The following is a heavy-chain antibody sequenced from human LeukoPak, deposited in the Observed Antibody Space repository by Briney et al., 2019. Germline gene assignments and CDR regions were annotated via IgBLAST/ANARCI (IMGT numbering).Heavy chain of an antibody. D-gene: IGHD3-9*01. Sequence: ASVKVSCKASGYTFTSYGISWVRQAPGQGLEWMGWISSNDGNTYYVQNFQGRVTMTTDTSTSTAYMELRSLRSDDTAVYYCARVGILTGYYFFDSWGQGTLVTVSS. V-gene: IGHV1-18*01. CDR2: ISSNDGNT. CDR3: ARVGILTGYYFFDS. J-gene: IGHJ4*02. CDR1: GYTFTSYG.